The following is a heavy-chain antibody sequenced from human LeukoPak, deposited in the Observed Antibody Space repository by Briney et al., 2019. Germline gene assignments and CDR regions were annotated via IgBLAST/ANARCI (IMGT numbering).Heavy chain of an antibody. V-gene: IGHV3-13*04. J-gene: IGHJ6*02. Sequence: GGSLRLSCAASGFTFSSYDMHWVRQATGKGLEWVSTIGAAGDTFYPGSVKGRFTISRENAKNSLYLQMNSLRAGDTAVYYCARGARGMDVWGQGTTVSVSS. CDR1: GFTFSSYD. CDR2: IGAAGDT. CDR3: ARGARGMDV.